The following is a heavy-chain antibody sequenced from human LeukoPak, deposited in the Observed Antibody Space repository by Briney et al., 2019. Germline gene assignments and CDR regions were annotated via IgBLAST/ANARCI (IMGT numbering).Heavy chain of an antibody. CDR3: ANRGSYYDY. J-gene: IGHJ4*02. CDR2: ISSSSSTI. D-gene: IGHD1-26*01. Sequence: GGSLRLSCAASGFTFSSYSMNWVRQAPGKGLEWVSYISSSSSTIYYADSVKGRFTISRDNSKNTLYLQMNNLRAEDTAVYYCANRGSYYDYWGQGTLVTVSS. V-gene: IGHV3-48*01. CDR1: GFTFSSYS.